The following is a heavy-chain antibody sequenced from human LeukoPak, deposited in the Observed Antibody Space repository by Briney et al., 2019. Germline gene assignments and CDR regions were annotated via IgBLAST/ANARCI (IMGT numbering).Heavy chain of an antibody. D-gene: IGHD3-9*01. J-gene: IGHJ4*02. CDR2: INPYNGNT. Sequence: GASVKVSCKASGYTFNSYSISWVRQAPGQGLEWMGWINPYNGNTDYAQTLQGRVIMTTDTSTGTAYMELRNLRSDDTAVYYCVRVLGSDDNTVYRPYWGQGTLVTVSS. CDR3: VRVLGSDDNTVYRPY. CDR1: GYTFNSYS. V-gene: IGHV1-18*01.